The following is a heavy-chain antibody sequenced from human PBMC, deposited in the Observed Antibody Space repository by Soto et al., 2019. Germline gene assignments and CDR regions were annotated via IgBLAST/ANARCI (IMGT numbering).Heavy chain of an antibody. V-gene: IGHV1-18*01. CDR3: ARDIYDSSGYNWFDP. CDR2: ISAYNGNT. D-gene: IGHD3-22*01. J-gene: IGHJ5*02. Sequence: QVQLVQSGAEVKKPGASVKVSCKASGYTFTSYGISWVRQAPGQGHEWMGWISAYNGNTNYAQKLQGRVTMTTDTPTSTAYVELRSLRSDDTAVYYCARDIYDSSGYNWFDPWGQGTLVTVSS. CDR1: GYTFTSYG.